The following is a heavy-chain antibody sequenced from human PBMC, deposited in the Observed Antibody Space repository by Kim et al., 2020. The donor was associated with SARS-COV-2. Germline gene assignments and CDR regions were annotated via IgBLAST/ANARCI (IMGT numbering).Heavy chain of an antibody. CDR3: AKQYFDWGFDP. J-gene: IGHJ5*02. Sequence: KSYAGSVKRRFTISRDNSKNTIYLQGNSLRAEDTAVYYCAKQYFDWGFDPWGQGTLVTVSS. V-gene: IGHV3-33*03. CDR2: K. D-gene: IGHD3-9*01.